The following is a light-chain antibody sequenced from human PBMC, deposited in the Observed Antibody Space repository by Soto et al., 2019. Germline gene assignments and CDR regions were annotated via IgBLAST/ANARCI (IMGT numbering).Light chain of an antibody. V-gene: IGLV1-40*01. Sequence: QSVLTQPPSVSGAPGQRVTISCTGSSANIGAAYNVDWYQHLPGTAPKLLIYGDNNRPSGVPDRFSGSKSGTSASLAITRLQAEDEADYYCQSYDISLHNYVFGTGTKLTVL. CDR1: SANIGAAYN. CDR2: GDN. J-gene: IGLJ1*01. CDR3: QSYDISLHNYV.